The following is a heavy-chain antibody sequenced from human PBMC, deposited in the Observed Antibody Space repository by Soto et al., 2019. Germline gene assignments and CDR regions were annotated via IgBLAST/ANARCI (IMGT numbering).Heavy chain of an antibody. CDR2: ISGSGGST. CDR3: AKEKFTLRLGMDV. V-gene: IGHV3-23*01. D-gene: IGHD3-16*01. J-gene: IGHJ6*02. CDR1: GFTFSSYA. Sequence: SLRLSCAASGFTFSSYAMSWVRQAPGKGLEWVSSISGSGGSTYYADSVKGRFTISRDNSKNTLYLQMNSLRAGDTAVYYCAKEKFTLRLGMDVWGQGTTVTVSS.